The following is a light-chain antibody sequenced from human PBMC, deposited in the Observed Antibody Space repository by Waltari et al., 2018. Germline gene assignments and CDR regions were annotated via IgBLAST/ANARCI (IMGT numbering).Light chain of an antibody. J-gene: IGKJ2*01. CDR3: QQYIWSYT. Sequence: IVLTQSPGTLSLSPGERATLSCSASHSVGKNYLAWYQQKPGQAPRLLIYGASSRATGVPDRFSGSGSGTDFTLTISRLEPEDFAVYYCQQYIWSYTFGRGTKLEIK. CDR2: GAS. CDR1: HSVGKNY. V-gene: IGKV3-20*01.